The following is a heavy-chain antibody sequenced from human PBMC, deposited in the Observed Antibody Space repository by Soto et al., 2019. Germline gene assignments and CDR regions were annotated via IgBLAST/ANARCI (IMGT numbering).Heavy chain of an antibody. CDR1: WFNFGNLA. D-gene: IGHD2-15*01. V-gene: IGHV3-23*01. CDR2: ISGSGGST. Sequence: GGLHRLPYAASWFNFGNLAVSWVLQATGKGLERVSAISGSGGSTYYADSVKGRFTISRDNSKNTLYLEMNMLRAEDTAVYYCAKVMGGSTHYFDYLVKGTLDPV. J-gene: IGHJ4*02. CDR3: AKVMGGSTHYFDY.